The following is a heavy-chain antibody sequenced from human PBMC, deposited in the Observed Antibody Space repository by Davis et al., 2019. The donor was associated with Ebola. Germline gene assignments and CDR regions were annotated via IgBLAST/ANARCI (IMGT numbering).Heavy chain of an antibody. CDR3: AKWSGPWVYQLLYRNYYGMDV. CDR2: ISSSGSTI. V-gene: IGHV3-48*03. Sequence: GGSLRLSCAASGFTFSSYEMNWVRQAPGKGLEWVSYISSSGSTIYYADSVKGRFTISRDNAKNTLYLQMNSLRAEDTAVYYCAKWSGPWVYQLLYRNYYGMDVWGQGTTVTVSS. J-gene: IGHJ6*02. D-gene: IGHD2-2*02. CDR1: GFTFSSYE.